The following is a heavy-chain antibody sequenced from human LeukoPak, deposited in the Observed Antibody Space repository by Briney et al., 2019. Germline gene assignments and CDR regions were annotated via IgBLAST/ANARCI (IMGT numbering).Heavy chain of an antibody. D-gene: IGHD3-22*01. CDR2: ISSSSITI. CDR3: ARDYYYDSSGYLGDAFDI. Sequence: GGSLRLSCAASGFTFSSYSMNWVRQAPGKGLEWVSYISSSSITIYYADSVKGRFTISRDNAKNSLYLQMSSLRAEDTAVYYCARDYYYDSSGYLGDAFDIWGQGTMVTVSS. J-gene: IGHJ3*02. V-gene: IGHV3-48*04. CDR1: GFTFSSYS.